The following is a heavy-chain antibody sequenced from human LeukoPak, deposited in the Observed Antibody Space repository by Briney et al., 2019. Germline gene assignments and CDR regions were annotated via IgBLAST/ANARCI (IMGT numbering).Heavy chain of an antibody. CDR3: ARGRRGPYYYDSSGYYKALGYYFDY. Sequence: SETLSLTCAVYGGSFSDYYWSWIRQPPGKGLEWIGEINHSGSTNYNPSLKSRVTISVDTSKNQFSLKLSSVTAADTAVYYCARGRRGPYYYDSSGYYKALGYYFDYWGQGTLITVSS. J-gene: IGHJ4*02. CDR2: INHSGST. D-gene: IGHD3-22*01. V-gene: IGHV4-34*01. CDR1: GGSFSDYY.